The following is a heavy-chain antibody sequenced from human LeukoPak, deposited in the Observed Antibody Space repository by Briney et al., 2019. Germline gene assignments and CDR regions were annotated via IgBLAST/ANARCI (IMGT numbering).Heavy chain of an antibody. D-gene: IGHD2-2*01. V-gene: IGHV4-4*08. Sequence: SETLSLTCTVSGGSISPFYWNWLRQPPGKGLEWIGRIYTSGSTNYNPSLKSRVTISVDTSKNQFSLKLSSVTAADTAVYYCASGVIVPAAIYFQHWGQGTLVTVSS. CDR3: ASGVIVPAAIYFQH. CDR2: IYTSGST. J-gene: IGHJ1*01. CDR1: GGSISPFY.